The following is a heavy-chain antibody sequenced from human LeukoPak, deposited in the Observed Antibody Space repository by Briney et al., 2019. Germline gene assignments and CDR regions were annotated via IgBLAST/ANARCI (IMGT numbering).Heavy chain of an antibody. CDR1: GFTFSSYW. CDR3: ARGRPHGNDY. D-gene: IGHD4-23*01. J-gene: IGHJ4*02. Sequence: GGSLRLSCAASGFTFSSYWKNWVRQAPGKGLVWVSRIPSDGSSTTYADSVKGRFSISRDNAKNTLYLQMNSLRVEDTAVYYCARGRPHGNDYWGQGTLVSVSS. CDR2: IPSDGSST. V-gene: IGHV3-74*01.